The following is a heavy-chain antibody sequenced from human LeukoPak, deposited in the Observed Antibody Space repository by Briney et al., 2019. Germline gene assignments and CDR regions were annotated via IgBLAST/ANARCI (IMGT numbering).Heavy chain of an antibody. D-gene: IGHD6-19*01. CDR1: GYTFRQYS. CDR2: INPNSGGT. CDR3: ARGPLGEQWLVRREFDS. V-gene: IGHV1-2*02. J-gene: IGHJ4*02. Sequence: ASVKVSCKASGYTFRQYSISWVRQAPGQGLEWMGWINPNSGGTNYAQKFKGRVTMTRDTSISTAYMELTRLKSDDTALYYCARGPLGEQWLVRREFDSWGQGTLVTVSS.